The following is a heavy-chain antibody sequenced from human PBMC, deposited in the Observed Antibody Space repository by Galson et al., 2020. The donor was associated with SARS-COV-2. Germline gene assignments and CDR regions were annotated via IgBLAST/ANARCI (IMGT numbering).Heavy chain of an antibody. V-gene: IGHV4-4*02. J-gene: IGHJ6*03. D-gene: IGHD2-21*02. Sequence: SETLSLTCAVSGGSISSSDWWGWVRQPPGKGLEWIGEIFHSGYTNYNPSLKSRVTMSLDTSKNQFSLKLSSVTAADTALYYCSRIIVTAYYFSYMDVWGKGTTATVSS. CDR1: GGSISSSDW. CDR3: SRIIVTAYYFSYMDV. CDR2: IFHSGYT.